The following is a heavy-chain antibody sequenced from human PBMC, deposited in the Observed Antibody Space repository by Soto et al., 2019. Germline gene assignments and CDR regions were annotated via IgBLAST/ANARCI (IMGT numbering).Heavy chain of an antibody. Sequence: MELVESGGGLVKPGGSLRLSCEASGFAFSDYTMHWVRQAPGRGLDWVSSIGDSGSFIYYADSMKGRITISRDNAKKTFYLQMNHLRAEDTAIYYCARDRGHDAWYFDLWGRGTAVTVSS. D-gene: IGHD5-12*01. CDR1: GFAFSDYT. V-gene: IGHV3-21*01. CDR3: ARDRGHDAWYFDL. J-gene: IGHJ2*01. CDR2: IGDSGSFI.